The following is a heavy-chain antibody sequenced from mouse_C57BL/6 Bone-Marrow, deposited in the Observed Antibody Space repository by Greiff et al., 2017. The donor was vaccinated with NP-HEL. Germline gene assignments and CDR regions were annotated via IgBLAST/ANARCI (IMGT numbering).Heavy chain of an antibody. CDR1: GFTFSDYY. Sequence: EVQVVESGRGLVQPGGSLKLSCAASGFTFSDYYMYWVRQTPEKRLEWVAYISNGGGSTYYPDTVKGRFTISRDNAKNTLYLQMSRLKSEDTAMYYCARIYGSSYEYAMDYWGQGTSVTVSS. V-gene: IGHV5-12*01. CDR3: ARIYGSSYEYAMDY. D-gene: IGHD1-1*01. CDR2: ISNGGGST. J-gene: IGHJ4*01.